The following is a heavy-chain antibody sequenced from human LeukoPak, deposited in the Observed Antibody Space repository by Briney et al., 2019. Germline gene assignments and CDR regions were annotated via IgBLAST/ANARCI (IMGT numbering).Heavy chain of an antibody. Sequence: KSGGSLRLSCAASGFTFSSYAMHWVRQAPGKGLEYVSAISSNGVSTYYANSVKGRFTISRDNSRNTLSVQMNSLRAEDTAVYYCAKECGDYSGYDSWGQGTLVTVSS. J-gene: IGHJ4*02. CDR2: ISSNGVST. CDR1: GFTFSSYA. D-gene: IGHD5-12*01. CDR3: AKECGDYSGYDS. V-gene: IGHV3-64*01.